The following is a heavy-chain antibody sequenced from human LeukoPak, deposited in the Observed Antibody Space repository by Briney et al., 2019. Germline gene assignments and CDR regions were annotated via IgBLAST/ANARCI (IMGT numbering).Heavy chain of an antibody. CDR2: INVANGDT. Sequence: GASVTASCKASGYTFTAHAVHWVRQAPGQRLEWMGWINVANGDTGYSQKFQDRVTITRDTSASTGYMEMNSLISEDTAVYYCTSKPRGESRPFDYWGQGTLVTVSS. CDR1: GYTFTAHA. J-gene: IGHJ4*02. V-gene: IGHV1-3*01. D-gene: IGHD3-16*01. CDR3: TSKPRGESRPFDY.